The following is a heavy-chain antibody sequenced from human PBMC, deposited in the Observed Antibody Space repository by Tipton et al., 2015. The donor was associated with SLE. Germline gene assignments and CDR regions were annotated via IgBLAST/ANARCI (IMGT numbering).Heavy chain of an antibody. Sequence: SLRLSCAASGFTFIIHAMHWVRQAPGKGLEWMAVISYDGSNKDHADSVKGRFTIFRDNSKNTVYLHMNSLRADDTAIYYCASASWNYGFFDYWGQGTLVTVSS. J-gene: IGHJ4*02. CDR1: GFTFIIHA. CDR3: ASASWNYGFFDY. D-gene: IGHD1-7*01. CDR2: ISYDGSNK. V-gene: IGHV3-30*14.